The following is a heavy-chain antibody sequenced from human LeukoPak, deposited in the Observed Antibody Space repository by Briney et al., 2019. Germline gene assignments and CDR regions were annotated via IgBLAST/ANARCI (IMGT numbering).Heavy chain of an antibody. J-gene: IGHJ4*02. V-gene: IGHV4-61*02. Sequence: SDTLSLICSVWGGSIRGGSDYWSWIRQPAGKGLEWIGRIYTSGRPNYNPSLKSRVTISVDTSKNQFSLKLSSVAAADTAVYYCARDNWGTIDYSGQGTLVTVSS. CDR1: GGSIRGGSDY. CDR2: IYTSGRP. D-gene: IGHD7-27*01. CDR3: ARDNWGTIDY.